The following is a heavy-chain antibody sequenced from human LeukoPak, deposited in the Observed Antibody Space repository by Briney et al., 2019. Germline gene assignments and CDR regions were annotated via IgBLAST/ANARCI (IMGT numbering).Heavy chain of an antibody. V-gene: IGHV3-30*02. J-gene: IGHJ4*02. CDR2: IRYDGSNK. Sequence: GGSLRLSCVASGFTFDDYGISWVRQAPGKGLEWVAFIRYDGSNKYYADPVKGRFTISRDNSKNTLYLQMNSLIAEDTAVYYCAKGVRGYSYGLPFDYWGLGTLVTVSS. D-gene: IGHD5-18*01. CDR1: GFTFDDYG. CDR3: AKGVRGYSYGLPFDY.